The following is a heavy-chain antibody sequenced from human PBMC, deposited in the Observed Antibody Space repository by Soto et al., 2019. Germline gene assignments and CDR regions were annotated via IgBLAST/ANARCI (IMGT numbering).Heavy chain of an antibody. CDR1: GLTFRNYA. CDR2: VSGNGGET. CDR3: AKGGHQSYFDY. Sequence: EVQLLESGGALVQPGGSLRLSCVASGLTFRNYAMTWVRQAPGKGPEWVSTVSGNGGETFYADSVKGRFTIYRDNSKDTVYLVMNSLRVEDTAIYYCAKGGHQSYFDYWGQGTLVAVS. V-gene: IGHV3-23*01. D-gene: IGHD2-2*01. J-gene: IGHJ4*02.